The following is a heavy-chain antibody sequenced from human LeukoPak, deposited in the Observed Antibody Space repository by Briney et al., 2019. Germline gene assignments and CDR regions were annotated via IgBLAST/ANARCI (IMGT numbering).Heavy chain of an antibody. V-gene: IGHV3-30*18. D-gene: IGHD3-22*01. Sequence: GGPLRLSCAASGFTFSSYGMQWVRQAPGKGLEWVEVISYDGSNKYYADSVKGRFTISRDNSKNTLYLQMNSLRAEDTAVYYCAKNRGPVVIGDWGQGTLVTVSS. CDR3: AKNRGPVVIGD. CDR1: GFTFSSYG. J-gene: IGHJ4*02. CDR2: ISYDGSNK.